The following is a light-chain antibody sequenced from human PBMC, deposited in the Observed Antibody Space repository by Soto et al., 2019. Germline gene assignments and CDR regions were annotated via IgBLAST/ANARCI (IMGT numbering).Light chain of an antibody. J-gene: IGKJ4*01. CDR1: QSISTW. CDR2: DAS. Sequence: IQMTQSPSSLSASVGDRVTISCRASQSISTWLAWYQQKPGEAPKLLIYDASSLDSGVPSRFSGSGSGTEFTLTITSLQPDDFATYYCQQYHSYWALTFGGGTRVELK. V-gene: IGKV1-5*01. CDR3: QQYHSYWALT.